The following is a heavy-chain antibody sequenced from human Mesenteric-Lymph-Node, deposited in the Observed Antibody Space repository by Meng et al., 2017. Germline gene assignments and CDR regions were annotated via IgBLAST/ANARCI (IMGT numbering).Heavy chain of an antibody. D-gene: IGHD5-18*01. CDR2: IYYSGST. CDR3: ARVGWRQWSFDL. CDR1: GCSRISGDYY. J-gene: IGHJ2*01. V-gene: IGHV4-30-4*01. Sequence: LLTESGPGLLNPSPTLSLTCTVRGCSRISGDYYWSWIRSPPGKGLELIGHIYYSGSTSYNPSLKSRVTISVDTSNNQFSLKLSSVTAADTAVYYCARVGWRQWSFDLWGRGTLVTVSS.